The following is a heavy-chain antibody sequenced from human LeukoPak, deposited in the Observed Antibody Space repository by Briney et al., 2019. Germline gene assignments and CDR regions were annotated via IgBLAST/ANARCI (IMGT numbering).Heavy chain of an antibody. CDR3: ARGPRYGESGYDLGPY. CDR2: INPNSGGS. Sequence: ASVTVSCTSSGYTFTSYYIHWMRQAPGRGLEWVGWINPNSGGSHYARRFQGRVTMTSDTSINTGYMELTSLTPDDTAVYYCARGPRYGESGYDLGPYWGQGTLVTVS. J-gene: IGHJ4*02. V-gene: IGHV1-2*02. CDR1: GYTFTSYY. D-gene: IGHD5-12*01.